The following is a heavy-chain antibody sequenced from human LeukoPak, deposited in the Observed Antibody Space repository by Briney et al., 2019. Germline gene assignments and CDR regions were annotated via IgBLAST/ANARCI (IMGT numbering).Heavy chain of an antibody. D-gene: IGHD1-26*01. CDR3: ARFTSYYADGFDY. V-gene: IGHV1-2*02. J-gene: IGHJ4*02. Sequence: VASVKVSCKASGYTFTGYYMHWVRQAPGQGPEWMGWINPNSGGTNYAQKFQGRVTMTRDTSISTAYMELSRLRSDDTAVYYCARFTSYYADGFDYWGQGTLVTVSS. CDR1: GYTFTGYY. CDR2: INPNSGGT.